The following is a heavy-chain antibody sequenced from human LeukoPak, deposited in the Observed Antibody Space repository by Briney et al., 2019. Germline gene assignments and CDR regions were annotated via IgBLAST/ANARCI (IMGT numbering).Heavy chain of an antibody. Sequence: GGSLRLSCAASGFTFSSYAMGWVRQAPGRGLVWVSRISGDGSSTNYADSVKGRFTISRDNAKNTLYLQMNSLRAEDTAVYYCARGRSGSTYYYFDYWGQGTLVTVSS. CDR1: GFTFSSYA. D-gene: IGHD3-3*01. J-gene: IGHJ4*02. CDR2: ISGDGSST. V-gene: IGHV3-74*01. CDR3: ARGRSGSTYYYFDY.